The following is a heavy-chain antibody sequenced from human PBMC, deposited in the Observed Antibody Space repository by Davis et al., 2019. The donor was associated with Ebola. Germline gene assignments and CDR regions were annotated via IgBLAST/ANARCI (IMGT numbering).Heavy chain of an antibody. D-gene: IGHD6-19*01. CDR2: IIPILGTP. CDR3: ARERIAVAGSVDS. J-gene: IGHJ4*02. Sequence: ASSVKVSCKASGYTFTNYYMHWVRQAPGQGLEWMGWIIPILGTPNYAQKFQGRITITADEPTSTAYMELSSLTSEDTAMYYCARERIAVAGSVDSWGQGTLVTVSS. CDR1: GYTFTNYY. V-gene: IGHV1-69*11.